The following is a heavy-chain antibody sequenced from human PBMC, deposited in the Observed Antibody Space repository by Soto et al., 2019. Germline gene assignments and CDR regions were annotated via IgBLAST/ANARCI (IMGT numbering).Heavy chain of an antibody. Sequence: LRLSCAASGFTFSSYEMNWVRQAPGKGLEWVSYISSSGSTIYYADSVKGRFTISRDNAKNSLYLQMNSLRAEDTAVYYCARVDTQGLNNWNDLFESWGQGTLVTVSS. D-gene: IGHD1-20*01. J-gene: IGHJ4*02. CDR1: GFTFSSYE. CDR2: ISSSGSTI. V-gene: IGHV3-48*03. CDR3: ARVDTQGLNNWNDLFES.